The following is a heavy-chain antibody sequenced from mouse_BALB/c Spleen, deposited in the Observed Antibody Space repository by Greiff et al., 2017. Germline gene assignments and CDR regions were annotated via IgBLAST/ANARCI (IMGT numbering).Heavy chain of an antibody. CDR3: ARDTTVVDWYFDV. V-gene: IGHV2-6-4*01. Sequence: QVQLKESGPGLVAPSQSLSITCTVSGFSLSRYSVHWVRQPPGKGLEWLGMIWGGGSTDYNSALKSSLSISKDNSKSQVFLKMNSLQTDDTAMYYCARDTTVVDWYFDVWGAGTTVTVSS. CDR2: IWGGGST. CDR1: GFSLSRYS. J-gene: IGHJ1*01. D-gene: IGHD1-1*01.